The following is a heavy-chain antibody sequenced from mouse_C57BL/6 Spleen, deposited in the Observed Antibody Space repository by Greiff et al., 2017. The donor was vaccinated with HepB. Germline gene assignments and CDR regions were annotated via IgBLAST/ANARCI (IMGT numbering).Heavy chain of an antibody. Sequence: EVQLQQSGPELVKPGASVKISCKASGYTFSDYYMNWVKQSHGKSLEWIGDINPNNGGTSYNQKFKGKATLTVDKSSSTAYMELRSLTSEDSAVYYCARGGDKDWGRDFDYWGQGTTLTVSS. CDR1: GYTFSDYY. J-gene: IGHJ2*01. CDR3: ARGGDKDWGRDFDY. V-gene: IGHV1-26*01. D-gene: IGHD3-3*01. CDR2: INPNNGGT.